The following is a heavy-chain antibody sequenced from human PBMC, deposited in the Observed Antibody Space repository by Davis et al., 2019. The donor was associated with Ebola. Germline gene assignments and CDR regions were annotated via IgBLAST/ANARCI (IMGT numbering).Heavy chain of an antibody. D-gene: IGHD1-26*01. CDR1: GFTSTNYA. Sequence: GESLKISCAASGFTSTNYAITWVRQAPGKGLEWVSQISASGGSAYYADSVKGRFTISRDNSKNTLYLQLTSLRAEDTAVYYCAKDGGTYFTHGADYWGQGTLVTVSS. CDR2: ISASGGSA. V-gene: IGHV3-23*01. J-gene: IGHJ4*02. CDR3: AKDGGTYFTHGADY.